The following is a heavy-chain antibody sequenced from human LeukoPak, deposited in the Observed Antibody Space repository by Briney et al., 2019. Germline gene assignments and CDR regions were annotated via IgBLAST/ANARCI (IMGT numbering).Heavy chain of an antibody. D-gene: IGHD3-10*01. CDR2: INHSGST. Sequence: SETLSLTCAVYGGSFSGYYWSWIRQPPGKGLEWIGEINHSGSTNYNPSLKSRVTISVDTSKNQFFLKLSSVTAADTAVYYCARHIHHYYGSGRFDYWGQGTLVTVSS. CDR3: ARHIHHYYGSGRFDY. V-gene: IGHV4-34*01. CDR1: GGSFSGYY. J-gene: IGHJ4*02.